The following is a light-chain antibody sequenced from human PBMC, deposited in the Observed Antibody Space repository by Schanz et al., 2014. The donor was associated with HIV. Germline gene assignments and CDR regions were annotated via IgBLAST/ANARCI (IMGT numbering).Light chain of an antibody. CDR2: DTN. CDR1: TGAVTSGHY. V-gene: IGLV7-46*01. Sequence: QAVVTQESSLTVSPGGTVTLTCGSSTGAVTSGHYAYWFQQKPGQAPRTLIHDTNNRHSWTPARFSGSLLGGKAALTLSGVQPEDEADYYCLLYFGGAQLGVFGGGTKLTVL. J-gene: IGLJ3*02. CDR3: LLYFGGAQLGV.